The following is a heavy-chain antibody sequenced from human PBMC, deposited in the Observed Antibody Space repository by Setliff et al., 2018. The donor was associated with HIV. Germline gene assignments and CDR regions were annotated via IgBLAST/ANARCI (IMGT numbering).Heavy chain of an antibody. Sequence: ASVKVSCKASEYIFANYAMNWVRQAPGQSLEWMGWINAGNGNTKYSQKFQGRVTTTRDTSASTAYIEVNSLTSDDTAVYFCARGLRQLERSNYFDYWGQGTLVTVSS. D-gene: IGHD1-1*01. V-gene: IGHV1-3*01. CDR1: EYIFANYA. J-gene: IGHJ4*02. CDR2: INAGNGNT. CDR3: ARGLRQLERSNYFDY.